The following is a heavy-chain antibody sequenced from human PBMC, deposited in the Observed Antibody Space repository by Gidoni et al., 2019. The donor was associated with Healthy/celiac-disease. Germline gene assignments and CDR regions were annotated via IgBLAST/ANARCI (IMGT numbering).Heavy chain of an antibody. CDR3: ARGSLSSGGAFDI. Sequence: QLQLQESGPGLVKPSETLSLTCTVSGGSISSSSYYWGWIRQPPGKGLEWIGSLYYSGSTYYNPSLKSRVTISVDTSKNQFSLKLSSVTAADTAVYYCARGSLSSGGAFDIWGQGTMVTVSS. J-gene: IGHJ3*02. CDR1: GGSISSSSYY. V-gene: IGHV4-39*01. CDR2: LYYSGST. D-gene: IGHD3-10*01.